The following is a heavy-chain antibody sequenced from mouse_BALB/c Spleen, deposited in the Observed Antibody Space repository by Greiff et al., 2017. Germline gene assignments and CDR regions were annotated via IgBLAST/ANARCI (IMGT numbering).Heavy chain of an antibody. D-gene: IGHD3-3*01. CDR2: ISSGSSTI. V-gene: IGHV5-17*02. CDR3: AREGGPAWFAY. CDR1: GFTFSSFG. J-gene: IGHJ3*01. Sequence: EVQLVESGGGLVRPGGSRKLSCAASGFTFSSFGMHWVRQAPEKGLEWVAYISSGSSTIYYADTVKGRFTISRDNPKNTLFLQMTSLRSEDTAMYYCAREGGPAWFAYWGQGTLVTVSA.